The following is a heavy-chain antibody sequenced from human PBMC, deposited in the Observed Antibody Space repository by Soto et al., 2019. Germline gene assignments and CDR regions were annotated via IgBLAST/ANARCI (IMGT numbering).Heavy chain of an antibody. CDR2: ISGSGGST. CDR3: AKVSPDITGTTDWFDP. CDR1: GFTFSSYA. D-gene: IGHD1-7*01. J-gene: IGHJ5*02. Sequence: SLRLSCAASGFTFSSYAMSWVRQAPGKGLEWVSAISGSGGSTYYADSVKGRFTISRDNSKNTLYLQMNSLRAEDTAVYYCAKVSPDITGTTDWFDPWGQGTLVTVSS. V-gene: IGHV3-23*01.